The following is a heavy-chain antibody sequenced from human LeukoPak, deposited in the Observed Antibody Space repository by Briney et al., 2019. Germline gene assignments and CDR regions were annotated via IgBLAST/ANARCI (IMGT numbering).Heavy chain of an antibody. CDR2: ISAYNGNT. D-gene: IGHD2/OR15-2a*01. CDR3: ARAFDEINPFDY. J-gene: IGHJ4*01. Sequence: GASVKVSCKASGYTFTSYGISWVRQDPGQGLEWMGWISAYNGNTNYAQKLQGRVTMTTDTSTSTAYLELRSLRSDDTPVYYCARAFDEINPFDYWGQGTLVTVSS. V-gene: IGHV1-18*01. CDR1: GYTFTSYG.